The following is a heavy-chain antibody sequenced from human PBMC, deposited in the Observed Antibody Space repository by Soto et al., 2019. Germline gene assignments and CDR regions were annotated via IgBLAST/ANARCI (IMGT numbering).Heavy chain of an antibody. D-gene: IGHD3-10*01. CDR1: GFTFDDYA. CDR3: AKALYGSGEYDAFDI. J-gene: IGHJ3*02. V-gene: IGHV3-9*01. CDR2: ISWNSGSI. Sequence: GGSLRLSCAASGFTFDDYAMHWVRQAPGKGLEWVSGISWNSGSIGYADSVKGRFTISRDNAKNSLYLQMNSLRAEDTALYYCAKALYGSGEYDAFDIWGQGTMVTVSS.